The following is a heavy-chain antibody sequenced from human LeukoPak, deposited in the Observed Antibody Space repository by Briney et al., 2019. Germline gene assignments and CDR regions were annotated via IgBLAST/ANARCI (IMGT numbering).Heavy chain of an antibody. D-gene: IGHD3-10*01. CDR1: RGTFSRYA. CDR2: IIPFFGAA. V-gene: IGHV1-69*13. J-gene: IGHJ4*02. CDR3: ARSRSDMVRGYFDY. Sequence: SVNVSYKPSRGTFSRYAISWVRQAPGQGLEWMGGIIPFFGAANYAQKFQGRVTITVDESTSTAYVELSSLRSEDTAVYCCARSRSDMVRGYFDYWGQGTVVTVS.